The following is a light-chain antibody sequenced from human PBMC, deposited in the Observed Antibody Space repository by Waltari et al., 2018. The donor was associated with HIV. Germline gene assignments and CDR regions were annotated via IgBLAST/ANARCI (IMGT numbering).Light chain of an antibody. V-gene: IGLV2-8*01. J-gene: IGLJ3*02. CDR2: EVN. CDR3: SSYAGSNNWV. Sequence: QSALTQPPYASGSPGQSVTISCTGTNSDIGAYNYVSWYHQHPGQAPKFMIYEVNRQPSGVPDRFSGSKSGNTASLTVSGLQAEDEADYYCSSYAGSNNWVFGGGTKLTV. CDR1: NSDIGAYNY.